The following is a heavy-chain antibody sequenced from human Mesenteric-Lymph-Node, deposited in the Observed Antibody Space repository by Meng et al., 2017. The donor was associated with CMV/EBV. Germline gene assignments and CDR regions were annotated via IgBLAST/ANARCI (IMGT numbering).Heavy chain of an antibody. Sequence: SETLSLTCTVSGGSVSSGSYYWSWIRQPPGKGLEWIGYIYYSGSTNYNPSLKSRVAISVDTSKSQFSLNLNSVTAADTAVYYCAGRYLDFLVDGYSPWFDPWGQGTLVTVSS. CDR1: GGSVSSGSYY. J-gene: IGHJ5*02. V-gene: IGHV4-61*01. CDR3: AGRYLDFLVDGYSPWFDP. CDR2: IYYSGST. D-gene: IGHD5-12*01.